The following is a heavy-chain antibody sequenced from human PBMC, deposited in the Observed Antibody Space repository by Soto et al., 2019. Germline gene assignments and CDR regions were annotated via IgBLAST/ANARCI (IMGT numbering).Heavy chain of an antibody. CDR2: IYTTGST. J-gene: IGHJ6*02. CDR3: DGWSSYYNIDV. D-gene: IGHD3-10*01. CDR1: RGAFISYY. V-gene: IGHV4-4*07. Sequence: SETLWLTCTVSRGAFISYYWNWIRQPAGKGLEWIGRIYTTGSTNYNPSLKSPVTMSLDTSKKQYSLKLTSVTAADTAVDYCDGWSSYYNIDVWGQGITVTVS.